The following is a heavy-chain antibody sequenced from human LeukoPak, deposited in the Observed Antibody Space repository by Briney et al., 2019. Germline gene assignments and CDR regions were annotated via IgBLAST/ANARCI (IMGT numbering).Heavy chain of an antibody. CDR3: AGGHRNWLLSWFDP. CDR1: GGSFSGSY. Sequence: PSETLSLTCAVYGGSFSGSYWSWIRQPPGKGPEWIGEINDSENTNYNPSLKSRVTISIDTSKNQFSLTLTSVTAADTAVYYCAGGHRNWLLSWFDPWGRGTLVTVSS. CDR2: INDSENT. V-gene: IGHV4-34*01. J-gene: IGHJ5*02. D-gene: IGHD3-9*01.